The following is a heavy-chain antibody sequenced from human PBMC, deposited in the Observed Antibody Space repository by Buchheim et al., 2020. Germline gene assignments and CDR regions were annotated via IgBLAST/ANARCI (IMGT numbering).Heavy chain of an antibody. Sequence: HLQLQESGPGLVKPSETLSLRCTVSGASISNSSYYWGWIRQPPGKGLEWIGSIYYTGSTSYNPSLKSRLTISVDPSNNQFSLKLSSVTAADTAVYYCASWSTVTTFFDYWGQGTL. D-gene: IGHD4-17*01. CDR2: IYYTGST. J-gene: IGHJ4*02. CDR1: GASISNSSYY. V-gene: IGHV4-39*01. CDR3: ASWSTVTTFFDY.